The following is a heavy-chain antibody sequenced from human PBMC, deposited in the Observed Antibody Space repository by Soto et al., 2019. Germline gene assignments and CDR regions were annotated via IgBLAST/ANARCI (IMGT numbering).Heavy chain of an antibody. J-gene: IGHJ4*02. CDR1: GFTFSSHS. Sequence: QVQLVESGGGVVQPGRSLRLSCAASGFTFSSHSIQWVRQATGKGLEWVAVISYDGSIKYYADSVKGRFTISRDNSKIAAYLQMNSLRAEDTAVFYCARDGSTSGDLDYCGQGTLVIVSS. D-gene: IGHD1-26*01. CDR3: ARDGSTSGDLDY. CDR2: ISYDGSIK. V-gene: IGHV3-30-3*01.